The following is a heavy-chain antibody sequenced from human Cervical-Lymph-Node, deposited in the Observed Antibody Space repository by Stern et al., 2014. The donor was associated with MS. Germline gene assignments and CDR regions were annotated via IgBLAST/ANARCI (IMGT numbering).Heavy chain of an antibody. D-gene: IGHD5-18*01. J-gene: IGHJ6*02. CDR1: GGIFSSYA. CDR3: ARADTAMVSGRYYYYGMDV. Sequence: QVQLVQSGAEVKKPGSSVKVSCKASGGIFSSYAISWVRQAPGKGLEWMGGIIPIFGTTNYAQKYQGRVTITADESTSTAYRELSSLRSEDTAVYYCARADTAMVSGRYYYYGMDVWGQGTTVTVSS. CDR2: IIPIFGTT. V-gene: IGHV1-69*12.